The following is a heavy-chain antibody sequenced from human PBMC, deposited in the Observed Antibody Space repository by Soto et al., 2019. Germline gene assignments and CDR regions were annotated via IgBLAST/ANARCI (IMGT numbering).Heavy chain of an antibody. CDR3: VKDRSDTWSFDD. Sequence: QVQLVESGGGVVQPGSSLRLSCAASGFTFSSCAMHWVRQVPGKGLEWLAVVSHDGSLYPYADSVKGRFSISRDNSRKTLYLQMNSLRPEDTAVYYCVKDRSDTWSFDDWGQGTLVTVSS. J-gene: IGHJ4*02. CDR2: VSHDGSLY. CDR1: GFTFSSCA. V-gene: IGHV3-30*18. D-gene: IGHD2-8*02.